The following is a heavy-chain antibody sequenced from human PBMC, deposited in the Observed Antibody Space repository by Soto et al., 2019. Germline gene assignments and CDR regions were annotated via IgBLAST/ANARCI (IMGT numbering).Heavy chain of an antibody. J-gene: IGHJ4*02. Sequence: VKVSCKASGYTSTTYYMHWVRHAPGQGLEWMGIINPSSGSTSYAQRFQGRVTMTRDTSTSTVYMDLSSLRSEDTAVYYCARDRGRWLQFAYFDYWGQGTRVTVSS. CDR2: INPSSGST. V-gene: IGHV1-46*01. CDR3: ARDRGRWLQFAYFDY. D-gene: IGHD5-12*01. CDR1: GYTSTTYY.